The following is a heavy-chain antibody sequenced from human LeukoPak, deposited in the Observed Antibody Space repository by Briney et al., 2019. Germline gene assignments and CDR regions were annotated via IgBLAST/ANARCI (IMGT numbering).Heavy chain of an antibody. CDR2: INPNSDGT. J-gene: IGHJ4*02. V-gene: IGHV1-2*02. CDR3: ARADITIIKYYFDY. CDR1: GYTFTGYY. D-gene: IGHD3-3*01. Sequence: ASVKVSCKASGYTFTGYYMHWVRQAPGQGLEWMGWINPNSDGTNYAQKFQGRVTMTRDTSISTAYMELSRLRSDDTAVYYCARADITIIKYYFDYWGQGTLVTVSS.